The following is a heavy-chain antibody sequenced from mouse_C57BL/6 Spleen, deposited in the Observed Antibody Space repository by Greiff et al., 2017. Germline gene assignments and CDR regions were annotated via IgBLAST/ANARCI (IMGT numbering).Heavy chain of an antibody. CDR2: IYPGSGST. CDR3: ARRYYRNPAWFAY. D-gene: IGHD2-5*01. J-gene: IGHJ3*01. Sequence: QVQLQQPGAELVKPGASVKMSCKASGYTFTSYWITWVKQRPGQGLEWIGDIYPGSGSTNYNEKFKSKATLTVDTSSSTAYMQLSSLTSEDSAVYYCARRYYRNPAWFAYWGQGTLVTVSA. CDR1: GYTFTSYW. V-gene: IGHV1-55*01.